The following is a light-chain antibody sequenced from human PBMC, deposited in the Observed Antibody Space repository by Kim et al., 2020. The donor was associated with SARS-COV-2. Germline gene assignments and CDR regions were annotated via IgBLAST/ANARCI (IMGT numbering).Light chain of an antibody. CDR1: QSVSSPY. CDR3: QQYGSSPRT. CDR2: STS. J-gene: IGKJ1*01. V-gene: IGKV3-20*01. Sequence: EIVLTQSPGTLSLSPGERATLSCRASQSVSSPYLAWFQQKPGQAPRLLIYSTSSRATGIPDRFSGSGSGTDFTLTISRLEPEDFAVYYCQQYGSSPRTFGQGTKVDIK.